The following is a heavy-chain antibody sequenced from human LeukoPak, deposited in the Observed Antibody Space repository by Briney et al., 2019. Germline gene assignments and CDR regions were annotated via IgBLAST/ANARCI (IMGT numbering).Heavy chain of an antibody. CDR3: ARDWAVATFWYFDL. Sequence: SETLSLTCTVSGGSISSYYWSWLRQPAGKGLEWIGRIYTSGSTNYNPSLKSRVTMSVDTSKNQFSLKLSSVTAADTAVYYWARDWAVATFWYFDLWGRGTLVTVSS. J-gene: IGHJ2*01. V-gene: IGHV4-4*07. CDR1: GGSISSYY. CDR2: IYTSGST. D-gene: IGHD5-12*01.